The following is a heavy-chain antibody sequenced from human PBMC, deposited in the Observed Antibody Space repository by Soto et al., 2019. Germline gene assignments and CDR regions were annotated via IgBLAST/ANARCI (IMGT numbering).Heavy chain of an antibody. Sequence: SETLSLTCTVSGASISGFYWSWIRMSAGKGLEWIGRIYATGTTDYNPSRKSRVMMSVDTSKKQFSLKLRSVTAADTAVYYCVRDGTKTLRDWFDPWGQGISVTVS. CDR2: IYATGTT. V-gene: IGHV4-4*07. CDR1: GASISGFY. J-gene: IGHJ5*02. D-gene: IGHD1-1*01. CDR3: VRDGTKTLRDWFDP.